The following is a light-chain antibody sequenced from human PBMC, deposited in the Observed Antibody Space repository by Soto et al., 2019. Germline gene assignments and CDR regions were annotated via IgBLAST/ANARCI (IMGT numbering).Light chain of an antibody. V-gene: IGKV1-5*03. CDR1: QSVNNW. CDR3: QQYNSFSLYT. CDR2: KAS. J-gene: IGKJ2*01. Sequence: DIQMTQSPSTLSASVGDRVTITCRASQSVNNWLAWYQQKPGKAPKLLIHKASTLESGVPSRFSGSGSGTDFTLTISSLQPDDFATYYCQQYNSFSLYTFGQGTKLEIK.